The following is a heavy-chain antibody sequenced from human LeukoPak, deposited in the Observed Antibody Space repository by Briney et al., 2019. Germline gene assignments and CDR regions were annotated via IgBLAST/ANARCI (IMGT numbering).Heavy chain of an antibody. CDR3: ARGDGDCSSTSCYFDY. CDR2: INHSGST. D-gene: IGHD2-2*01. V-gene: IGHV4-34*01. Sequence: SGTLSLTCAVYGGSFSGYYWSWIRQPPGKGLEWIGEINHSGSTNYNPSLKSRVTISVDTSKNQFSLKLSSVTAADTAVYYCARGDGDCSSTSCYFDYWGQGTLVTVSS. CDR1: GGSFSGYY. J-gene: IGHJ4*02.